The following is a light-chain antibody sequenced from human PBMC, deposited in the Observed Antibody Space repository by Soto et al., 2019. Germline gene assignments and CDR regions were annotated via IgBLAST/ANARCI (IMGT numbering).Light chain of an antibody. Sequence: QSALTQPPSASGSPGQSVTISRTGTGSDVGGYYVSWYQHHPGKAPKLMLYEVSTRPSGVPDRFSGSKSGNTASLTVSGLQAEDEADYYCSSYAGSNIYVVFGGGTKLTVL. V-gene: IGLV2-8*01. J-gene: IGLJ2*01. CDR3: SSYAGSNIYVV. CDR2: EVS. CDR1: GSDVGGYY.